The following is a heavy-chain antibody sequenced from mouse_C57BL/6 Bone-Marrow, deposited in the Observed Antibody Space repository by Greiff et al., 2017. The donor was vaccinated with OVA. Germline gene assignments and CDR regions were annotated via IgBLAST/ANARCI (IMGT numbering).Heavy chain of an antibody. CDR2: INPSSGYT. CDR1: GYTFTSYW. Sequence: VQLQQSGAELAKPGASVKLSCKASGYTFTSYWMHWVKQRPGQGLEWIGYINPSSGYTKYNQKFKDKATLTADKSSSIAYMQLSSLTYEDSSVYYCARRYDGYYNYFDYWGQGTTLTVSS. V-gene: IGHV1-7*01. J-gene: IGHJ2*01. CDR3: ARRYDGYYNYFDY. D-gene: IGHD2-3*01.